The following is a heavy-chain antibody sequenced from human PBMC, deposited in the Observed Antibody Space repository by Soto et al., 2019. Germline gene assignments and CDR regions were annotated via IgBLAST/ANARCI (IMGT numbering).Heavy chain of an antibody. D-gene: IGHD3-22*01. CDR3: STRAYDTNGYYRFDT. Sequence: PXETLSLSLAVYGGSFSGHAWTWIRQSPGKGLEWIGDINHSGRVNYSPSLKSRVTISLDTSKNQFSLTLSDVTAADTAMYYCSTRAYDTNGYYRFDTWGQGTLVTVSS. V-gene: IGHV4-34*01. J-gene: IGHJ5*01. CDR1: GGSFSGHA. CDR2: INHSGRV.